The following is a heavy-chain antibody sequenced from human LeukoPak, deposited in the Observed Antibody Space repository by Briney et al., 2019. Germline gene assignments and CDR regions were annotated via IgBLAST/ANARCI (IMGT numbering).Heavy chain of an antibody. Sequence: ASVKVSCKASGGTFSSYAISWVRQAPGQGLEWMGRIIPILGIANYAQKFQGRVTITADKSTSTAYMELRSLRSDDTAMYYCTRDLGVDTTMIFFDYWGQGTLVTVSS. CDR2: IIPILGIA. CDR3: TRDLGVDTTMIFFDY. J-gene: IGHJ4*02. CDR1: GGTFSSYA. V-gene: IGHV1-69*04. D-gene: IGHD5-18*01.